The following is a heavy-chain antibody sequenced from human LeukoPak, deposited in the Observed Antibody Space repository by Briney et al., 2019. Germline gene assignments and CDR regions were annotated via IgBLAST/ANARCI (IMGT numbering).Heavy chain of an antibody. CDR3: AKDRRYYYDTSEGFGLEY. CDR1: GFAFSSFG. CDR2: ISYDASDQ. D-gene: IGHD3-22*01. V-gene: IGHV3-30*18. J-gene: IGHJ4*02. Sequence: GRSLRLSCADSGFAFSSFGMHWVRQAPGKGLDWVAFISYDASDQSYSDSVRGRFTISRDNSKNTLFLQMNNLRPEDTALYYCAKDRRYYYDTSEGFGLEYWGQGTLVTVSS.